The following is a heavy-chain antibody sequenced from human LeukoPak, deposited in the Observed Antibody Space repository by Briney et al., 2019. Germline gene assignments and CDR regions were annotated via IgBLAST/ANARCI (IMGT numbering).Heavy chain of an antibody. Sequence: GGSLRLSCAASGFTFSSYGMHWVRQAPGKGLEWVAVISYDGSNKYYADSVKGRFTISRGNSKNTLYLQMNSLRAEDTAVYYCSKDGGYSSGWYGGWFDPWGQGTLVTVSS. D-gene: IGHD6-19*01. V-gene: IGHV3-30*18. CDR2: ISYDGSNK. CDR1: GFTFSSYG. J-gene: IGHJ5*02. CDR3: SKDGGYSSGWYGGWFDP.